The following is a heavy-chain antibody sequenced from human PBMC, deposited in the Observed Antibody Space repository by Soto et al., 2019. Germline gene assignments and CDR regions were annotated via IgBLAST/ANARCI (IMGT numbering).Heavy chain of an antibody. CDR3: ARDLNLGLGDY. Sequence: QVQLVQSGAEVKKPGASVKVSCKASGYTFTSYGLSWVRQAPGQGLEWMGWINANNGNTKYAQKLQGRVTMTTDTPTTTAYMELRSLRSDDTAVYYCARDLNLGLGDYWGQGTRVTVSS. J-gene: IGHJ4*02. CDR2: INANNGNT. CDR1: GYTFTSYG. D-gene: IGHD7-27*01. V-gene: IGHV1-18*01.